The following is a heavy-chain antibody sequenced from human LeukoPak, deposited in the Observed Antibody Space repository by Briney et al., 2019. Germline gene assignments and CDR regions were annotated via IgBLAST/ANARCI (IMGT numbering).Heavy chain of an antibody. CDR2: ISGSSSYK. J-gene: IGHJ4*02. CDR3: ARAPGYSSGWSYFDF. Sequence: GGSLRLSCAASGFTFSSYTLNWVRQAPGKGLEWVPSISGSSSYKYYADSVKGRFTISRDNAKNSLYLQMNSLRAEDTAVYYCARAPGYSSGWSYFDFWGQGTLVTVSS. V-gene: IGHV3-21*01. CDR1: GFTFSSYT. D-gene: IGHD6-19*01.